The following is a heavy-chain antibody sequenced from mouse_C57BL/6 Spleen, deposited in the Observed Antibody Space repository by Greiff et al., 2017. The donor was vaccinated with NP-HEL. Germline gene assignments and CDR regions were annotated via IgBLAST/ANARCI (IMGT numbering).Heavy chain of an antibody. J-gene: IGHJ1*03. V-gene: IGHV5-6*01. CDR1: GFTFSSYG. Sequence: EVKLMESGGDLVKPGGSLKLSCAASGFTFSSYGMSWVRQTPDKRLEWVATISSGGSYTYYPDSVKGRFTISRDNAKNTLYLQMSSLKSEDTAMYYCARLAGTGWYFDVWGTGTTVTVSS. CDR3: ARLAGTGWYFDV. CDR2: ISSGGSYT. D-gene: IGHD4-1*01.